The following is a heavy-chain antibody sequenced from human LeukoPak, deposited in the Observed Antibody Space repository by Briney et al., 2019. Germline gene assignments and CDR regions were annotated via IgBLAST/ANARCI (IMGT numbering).Heavy chain of an antibody. D-gene: IGHD1-7*01. V-gene: IGHV1-46*01. CDR1: GYNFTSYY. J-gene: IGHJ3*02. CDR3: ASTITGTTYDAFDI. CDR2: INPSGGTT. Sequence: ASVKVSCKASGYNFTSYYMHWVRQAPGQGLEWMGIINPSGGTTSYAQKFQGRVTVTRDTSTGTVYMELSSLRSEDTAVYYCASTITGTTYDAFDIWGQGTMVTVSS.